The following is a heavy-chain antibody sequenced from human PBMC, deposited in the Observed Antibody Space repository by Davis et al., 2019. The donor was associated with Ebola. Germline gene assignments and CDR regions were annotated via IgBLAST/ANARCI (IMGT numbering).Heavy chain of an antibody. CDR1: GGSISSGVYY. Sequence: SETLSLTCTVSGGSISSGVYYWSWIRQPPGKGLEWIGYIYYSGSTNYNPSLKSRVTISVDTSKNQFSLKLSSVTAADTAVYYCARPQLITIFGVVTRPGGMDVWGQGTTVTVSS. V-gene: IGHV4-61*08. D-gene: IGHD3-3*01. CDR2: IYYSGST. J-gene: IGHJ6*02. CDR3: ARPQLITIFGVVTRPGGMDV.